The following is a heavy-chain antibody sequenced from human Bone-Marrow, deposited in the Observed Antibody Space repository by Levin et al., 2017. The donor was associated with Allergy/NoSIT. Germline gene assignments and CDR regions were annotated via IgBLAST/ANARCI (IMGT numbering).Heavy chain of an antibody. V-gene: IGHV4-39*01. J-gene: IGHJ6*02. Sequence: SQTLSLTCTVSGGSIRSNDHWWGWVRQSPGKGLEWIGTIFYSGSTDYNPSLKSRVTLSVDTPKNQFSLRLNSVTAADTAVYYCARQEVWDAAYCGMDVWGHGTTVTVSS. D-gene: IGHD1-26*01. CDR3: ARQEVWDAAYCGMDV. CDR2: IFYSGST. CDR1: GGSIRSNDHW.